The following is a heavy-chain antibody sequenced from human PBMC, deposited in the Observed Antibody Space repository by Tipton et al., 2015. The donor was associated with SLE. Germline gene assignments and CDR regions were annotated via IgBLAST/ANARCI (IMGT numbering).Heavy chain of an antibody. J-gene: IGHJ4*02. D-gene: IGHD3-3*01. CDR3: ARGGVTLFGVVTSDY. Sequence: TLSLTCAVYGGSFSGYFWNWLRHTPGKGPEWIGEINHSGGTDYNPTLKSRVTISMDTSKNAFSLRVNSVTAADTAVYYCARGGVTLFGVVTSDYWGQGTLVTVSS. CDR2: INHSGGT. CDR1: GGSFSGYF. V-gene: IGHV4-34*01.